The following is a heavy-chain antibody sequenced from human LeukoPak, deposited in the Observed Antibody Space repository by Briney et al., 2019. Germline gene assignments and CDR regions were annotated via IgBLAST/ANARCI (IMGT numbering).Heavy chain of an antibody. CDR2: INRSGTT. Sequence: SETLSLTCAVYGGSFSTYYWSWIRQPPGKGLEWIGDINRSGTTNYNPSLKSRVTISVDTSNNQFSLKLSSVTAADTAVYYCAKGVGRPPGYWGQGTLVTVSS. CDR1: GGSFSTYY. J-gene: IGHJ4*02. CDR3: AKGVGRPPGY. V-gene: IGHV4-34*01. D-gene: IGHD1-26*01.